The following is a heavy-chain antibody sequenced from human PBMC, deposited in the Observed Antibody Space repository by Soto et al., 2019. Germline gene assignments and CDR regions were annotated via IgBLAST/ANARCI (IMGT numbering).Heavy chain of an antibody. J-gene: IGHJ4*02. CDR3: ARGDTAMADSDY. CDR1: GYTFTSYA. CDR2: INAGNGNT. V-gene: IGHV1-3*01. D-gene: IGHD5-18*01. Sequence: GASVKVSCKASGYTFTSYAMHWVRQAPGQRLEWMGWINAGNGNTKYSQKFQGRVTITRDTSASTAYMELSSLRSEDTAVYYCARGDTAMADSDYWGQGTLVTVSS.